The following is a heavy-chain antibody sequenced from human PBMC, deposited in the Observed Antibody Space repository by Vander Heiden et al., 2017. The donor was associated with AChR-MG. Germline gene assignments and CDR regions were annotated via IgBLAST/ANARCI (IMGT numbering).Heavy chain of an antibody. V-gene: IGHV3-49*04. D-gene: IGHD1-26*01. CDR2: IRSKAFGWTT. J-gene: IGHJ4*02. Sequence: VQLVESAGGLEQPGRSLRPSCTASAFTFGDYAMHWVRPAPGKGMEWVGFIRSKAFGWTTEYAASVKDRFTISRDNSKSIAYLQMNSLKTEDTAVYYCTRANTVVGAKYYFDYWDQGILVTVSS. CDR1: AFTFGDYA. CDR3: TRANTVVGAKYYFDY.